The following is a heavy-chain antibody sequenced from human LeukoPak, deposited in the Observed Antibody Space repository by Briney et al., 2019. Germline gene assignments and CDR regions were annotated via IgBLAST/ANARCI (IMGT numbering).Heavy chain of an antibody. CDR2: ISGSGGSA. CDR3: ASSDYDILTGYSGGAFDI. J-gene: IGHJ3*02. D-gene: IGHD3-9*01. Sequence: GGSLRLSCAASGLTFSYYAMSWVRQAPGKGLEWVSAISGSGGSADYADSVKGRFTISRDNSKNTLYLQMNSLRAEDTAVYYCASSDYDILTGYSGGAFDIWGQGTMVTVSS. CDR1: GLTFSYYA. V-gene: IGHV3-23*01.